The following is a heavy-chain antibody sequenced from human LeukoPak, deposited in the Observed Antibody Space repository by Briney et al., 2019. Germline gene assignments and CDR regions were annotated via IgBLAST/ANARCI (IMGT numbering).Heavy chain of an antibody. CDR2: INHSGST. CDR1: GGSFSGYY. CDR3: ARALGYPDY. V-gene: IGHV4-34*01. J-gene: IGHJ4*02. Sequence: SETLSLTCAVYGGSFSGYYWSWIRQPPGKGLEWIGEINHSGSTNYNPSLKSRVTISVDTSKNQFSLKLTSVTAGDTAVYYCARALGYPDYWGQGTLVTVSS. D-gene: IGHD3-16*01.